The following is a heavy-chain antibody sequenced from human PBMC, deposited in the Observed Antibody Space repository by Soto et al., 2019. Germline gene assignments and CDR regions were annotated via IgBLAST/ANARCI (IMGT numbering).Heavy chain of an antibody. CDR1: GGSFSGYY. CDR2: INHSGST. CDR3: ARGYGYYYDSSGYYYFDY. Sequence: SETLSLTCAVYGGSFSGYYWSWIRQPPGKGLEWIGEINHSGSTNYNPSLKSRVTISVDTSKNQFSLKLSSVTAADTAVYYCARGYGYYYDSSGYYYFDYWGQGTLVTVSS. J-gene: IGHJ4*02. D-gene: IGHD3-22*01. V-gene: IGHV4-34*01.